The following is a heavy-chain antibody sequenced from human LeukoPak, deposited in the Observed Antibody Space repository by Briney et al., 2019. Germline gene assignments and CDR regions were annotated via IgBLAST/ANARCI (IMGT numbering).Heavy chain of an antibody. CDR1: GGSISSGSYY. V-gene: IGHV4-61*02. CDR2: IYTSGRT. Sequence: PSETLSLTCTVSGGSISSGSYYGSWIRQPAGRGLEWIGRIYTSGRTNYTPSSKSRVTISVDTSKNQFSLKLSSVTAADTAVYYCARGTTPPSSSWYPNYYYNYMDVCGKGTTVTISS. J-gene: IGHJ6*03. CDR3: ARGTTPPSSSWYPNYYYNYMDV. D-gene: IGHD6-13*01.